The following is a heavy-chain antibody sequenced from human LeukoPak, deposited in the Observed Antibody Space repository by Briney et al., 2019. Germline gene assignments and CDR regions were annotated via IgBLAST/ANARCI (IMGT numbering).Heavy chain of an antibody. V-gene: IGHV4-59*01. J-gene: IGHJ4*02. CDR3: ARRLGVFDY. CDR1: GGSINSYY. CDR2: IYYNGST. Sequence: SETLSLTCTVSGGSINSYYWSWIRQPPGRGLEWIGYIYYNGSTNYNPSLKSRVTISVDTSKNQFSLNLSSVTAADTAFYYCARRLGVFDYWGQGTLVAVSS. D-gene: IGHD7-27*01.